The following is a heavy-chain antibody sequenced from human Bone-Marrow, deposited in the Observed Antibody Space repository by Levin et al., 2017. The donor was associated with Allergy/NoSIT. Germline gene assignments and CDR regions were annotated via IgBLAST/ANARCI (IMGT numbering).Heavy chain of an antibody. J-gene: IGHJ4*02. V-gene: IGHV3-7*02. D-gene: IGHD2-8*01. CDR3: ARKGAWSFEF. CDR1: GFTFSGYW. Sequence: PSETLSLTCASSGFTFSGYWMAWVRQAPGKGLEWVANINRDGGDGYYVDSVKGRFTISRDNARNSLDLQMNSLRVEDTAVYYCARKGAWSFEFWGQGTLVTVSS. CDR2: INRDGGDG.